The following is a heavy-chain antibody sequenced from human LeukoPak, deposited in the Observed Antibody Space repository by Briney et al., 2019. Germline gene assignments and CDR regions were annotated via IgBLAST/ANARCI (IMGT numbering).Heavy chain of an antibody. V-gene: IGHV3-30-3*01. Sequence: PGGSLRPSCAASGFTFSSYAMHWLRQAPGKGLEWVAVISYDGSNNYYADSVKGRFTISRDNSKNTLYLQMNSLRPEDTAVYYCARDVRWFGTPDLDYWGQGTLVTVSS. CDR3: ARDVRWFGTPDLDY. J-gene: IGHJ4*02. D-gene: IGHD3-10*01. CDR2: ISYDGSNN. CDR1: GFTFSSYA.